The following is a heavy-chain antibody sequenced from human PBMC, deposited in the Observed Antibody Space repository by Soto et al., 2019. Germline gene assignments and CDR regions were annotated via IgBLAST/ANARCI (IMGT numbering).Heavy chain of an antibody. J-gene: IGHJ4*02. CDR2: IYYPGST. V-gene: IGHV4-59*01. D-gene: IGHD3-10*01. Sequence: SETLSLTCSVSGGSMSEYFWSWIRQSPGKGLEWIGYIYYPGSTDYNPSLKSRVTISVDTSKRQFSLRLTSVTAADTAVYYCARDGYDGSGSPYPAYWGPGTQVTVSS. CDR1: GGSMSEYF. CDR3: ARDGYDGSGSPYPAY.